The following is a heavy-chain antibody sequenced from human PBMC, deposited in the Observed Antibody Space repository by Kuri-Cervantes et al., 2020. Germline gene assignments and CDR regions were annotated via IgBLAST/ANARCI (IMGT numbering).Heavy chain of an antibody. D-gene: IGHD3-3*01. V-gene: IGHV3-30-3*01. Sequence: LSLTCAASGFTFSSYAMHWVRQAPGKGLEWVAVTSYDGSNKYYADSVKGRFTISRDNSKNTLYLQMNSLRAEDTAVYYCARDVTIFGVVRLTYYYGMDVWGQGTTVTVSS. CDR1: GFTFSSYA. J-gene: IGHJ6*02. CDR2: TSYDGSNK. CDR3: ARDVTIFGVVRLTYYYGMDV.